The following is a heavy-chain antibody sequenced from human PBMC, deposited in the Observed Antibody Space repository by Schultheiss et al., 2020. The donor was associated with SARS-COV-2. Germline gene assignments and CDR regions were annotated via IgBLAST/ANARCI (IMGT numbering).Heavy chain of an antibody. J-gene: IGHJ4*02. CDR2: IYPGASDT. V-gene: IGHV5-51*01. CDR3: ARGLQIYYFDY. CDR1: GYSFANYW. Sequence: GGSLRLSCKGSGYSFANYWITWMRQMPGKGLEWMGVIYPGASDTRYSPSFQGQVTISADRSISTAYLQWSSLEASDTAMYYCARGLQIYYFDYWGQGTLVTVSS.